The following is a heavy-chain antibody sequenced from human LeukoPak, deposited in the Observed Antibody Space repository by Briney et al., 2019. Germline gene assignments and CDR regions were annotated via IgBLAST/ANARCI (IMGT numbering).Heavy chain of an antibody. CDR2: IYYSGST. J-gene: IGHJ4*02. V-gene: IGHV4-59*01. Sequence: PSETLSLTCTVSGGSISSYYWSWIRQPPGKRLEWIGYIYYSGSTNYNPSLKSRVTISVGTSKNQFSLKLSSVTAADTAVYYCATSWDYYDSSGYYAPFDYWGQGTLVTVSS. D-gene: IGHD3-22*01. CDR3: ATSWDYYDSSGYYAPFDY. CDR1: GGSISSYY.